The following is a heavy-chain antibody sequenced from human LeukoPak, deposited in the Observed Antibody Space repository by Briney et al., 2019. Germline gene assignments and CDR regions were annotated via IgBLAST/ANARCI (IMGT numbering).Heavy chain of an antibody. CDR1: GFTFSSYE. V-gene: IGHV3-48*03. Sequence: GGSLRLSCAASGFTFSSYEMNWVRQAPGKGLEWVPYISSSGSTIYYADSVKGRFTISRDNAKNSLYLQMNSLRAEDTAVYYCARVSGGSYFYYYYMDVWGKGTTVTISS. D-gene: IGHD1-26*01. CDR2: ISSSGSTI. CDR3: ARVSGGSYFYYYYMDV. J-gene: IGHJ6*03.